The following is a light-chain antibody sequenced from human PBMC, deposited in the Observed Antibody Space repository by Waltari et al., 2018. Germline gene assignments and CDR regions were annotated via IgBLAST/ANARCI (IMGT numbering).Light chain of an antibody. CDR2: GAY. V-gene: IGKV3-20*01. CDR3: QQYGSSPRYT. CDR1: QRVSTTF. Sequence: EIVLTQSPGTLSLSPGERATLSCRTSQRVSTTFLSWYQQKPGQAPRLLIYGAYNRATGIPDRFSGSGSGTDFTLTISRLEPEDFAVYYCQQYGSSPRYTFGQGTKLEIK. J-gene: IGKJ2*01.